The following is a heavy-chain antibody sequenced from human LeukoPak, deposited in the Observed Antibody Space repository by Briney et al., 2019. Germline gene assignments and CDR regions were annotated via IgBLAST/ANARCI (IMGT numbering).Heavy chain of an antibody. CDR1: GFTFSDYY. Sequence: PGGSLRLSCAASGFTFSDYYMSWIRQAPGKGLEWVSYISSSGSTIYYADSVKGRFTISRDNAKNSLYLQMNSLRAEGTAVYYCARDSDQKLLWFGELSPYYFDYWGQGTLVTVSS. CDR3: ARDSDQKLLWFGELSPYYFDY. V-gene: IGHV3-11*01. CDR2: ISSSGSTI. J-gene: IGHJ4*02. D-gene: IGHD3-10*01.